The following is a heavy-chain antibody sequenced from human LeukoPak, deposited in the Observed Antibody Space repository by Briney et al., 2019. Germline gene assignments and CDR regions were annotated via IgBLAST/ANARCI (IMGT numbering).Heavy chain of an antibody. D-gene: IGHD5-18*01. CDR3: ARNRGYTYDYDSFDP. Sequence: GGSLRLSCAASGFTFSRYGMYWARQAPGKGLECVAFITYDGSEMYYADSVKGRFTISRDNSRDTLYLQVNSLRGDDTAIYYCARNRGYTYDYDSFDPWGQGTLVTVSS. V-gene: IGHV3-30*19. J-gene: IGHJ5*02. CDR1: GFTFSRYG. CDR2: ITYDGSEM.